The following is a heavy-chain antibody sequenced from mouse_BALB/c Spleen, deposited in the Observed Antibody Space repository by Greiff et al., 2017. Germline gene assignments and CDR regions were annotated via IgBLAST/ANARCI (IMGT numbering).Heavy chain of an antibody. J-gene: IGHJ2*01. V-gene: IGHV5-9-3*01. CDR1: GFTFSSYA. CDR2: ISSGGSYT. D-gene: IGHD4-1*01. Sequence: EVKLMESGGGLVKPGGSLKLSCAASGFTFSSYAMSWVRQTPEKRLEWVATISSGGSYTYYPDSVKGRFTISRDNAKNTLYLQMSSLRSEDTAMYYCAREWLTGERGYFDYWGQGTTLTVSS. CDR3: AREWLTGERGYFDY.